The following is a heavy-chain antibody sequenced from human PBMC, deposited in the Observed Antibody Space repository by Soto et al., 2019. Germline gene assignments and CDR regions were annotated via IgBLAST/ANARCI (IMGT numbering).Heavy chain of an antibody. CDR2: ISDSGTTT. CDR3: AKGPSSTWHWADY. CDR1: GFSFKNYA. V-gene: IGHV3-23*01. Sequence: GGSLRLSCAASGFSFKNYAMTWVRQAPGKGLEWVSRISDSGTTTYYADSVKGRFTISRDNSKNTLYLQMNSLRAEDTAIYYCAKGPSSTWHWADYWGQGTLVTVSS. J-gene: IGHJ4*02. D-gene: IGHD6-13*01.